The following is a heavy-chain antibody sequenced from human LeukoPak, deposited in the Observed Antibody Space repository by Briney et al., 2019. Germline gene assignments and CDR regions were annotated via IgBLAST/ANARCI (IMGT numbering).Heavy chain of an antibody. Sequence: ASVKVSCKASGYTFTNHEMHWVRQAPGQSLEWMGGINGGNGDTKYSQEFQGRVTMTRDMSTSTVYMELSSLRSEDTAVYYCARASVVYDSSGYHSPSGLWGQGTLVTVSS. J-gene: IGHJ4*02. V-gene: IGHV1-3*03. CDR3: ARASVVYDSSGYHSPSGL. CDR1: GYTFTNHE. CDR2: INGGNGDT. D-gene: IGHD3-22*01.